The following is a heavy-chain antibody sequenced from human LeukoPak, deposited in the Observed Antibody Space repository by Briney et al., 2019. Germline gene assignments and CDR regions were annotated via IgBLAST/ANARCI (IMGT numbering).Heavy chain of an antibody. V-gene: IGHV4-30-4*01. CDR2: IYYSGST. CDR3: ARDIVVVPAAPGPYYYYGMDV. D-gene: IGHD2-2*01. Sequence: PSQTLSLTCTVSGGSISSGDYYWSWIRRPPGKGLEWIGYIYYSGSTYYNPSLKSRVTISVDTSKNQFSLKLSSVTAADTAVYYCARDIVVVPAAPGPYYYYGMDVWGQGTTVTVSS. J-gene: IGHJ6*02. CDR1: GGSISSGDYY.